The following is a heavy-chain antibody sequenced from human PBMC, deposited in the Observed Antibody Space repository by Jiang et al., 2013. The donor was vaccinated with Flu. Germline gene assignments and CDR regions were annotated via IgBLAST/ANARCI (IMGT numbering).Heavy chain of an antibody. Sequence: LLKPSETLSLTCAVYGGSFSGYYWSWIRQPPGKGLEWIGEINHSGSTNYNPSLKSRVTISVDTSKNQFSLKLSSVTAADTAVYYCARDPTVPTGNYWGQGTLVTVSS. CDR2: INHSGST. CDR3: ARDPTVPTGNY. CDR1: GGSFSGYY. V-gene: IGHV4-34*01. J-gene: IGHJ4*02. D-gene: IGHD4-17*01.